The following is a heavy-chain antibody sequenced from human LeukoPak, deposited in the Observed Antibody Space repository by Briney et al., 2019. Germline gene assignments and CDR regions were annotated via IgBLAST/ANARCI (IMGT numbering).Heavy chain of an antibody. D-gene: IGHD2-15*01. CDR1: GGSISSYY. V-gene: IGHV4-59*01. Sequence: PSETLSLTCTVSGGSISSYYWSWIRQPPGKGLEWIGYIYYSESTNYNPSLKSRVTISVDTSKNQFSLKLSSVTAADTAVYYCARRLYCSGGSCPIPYYYYYMDVWGKGTTVTVSS. CDR2: IYYSEST. J-gene: IGHJ6*03. CDR3: ARRLYCSGGSCPIPYYYYYMDV.